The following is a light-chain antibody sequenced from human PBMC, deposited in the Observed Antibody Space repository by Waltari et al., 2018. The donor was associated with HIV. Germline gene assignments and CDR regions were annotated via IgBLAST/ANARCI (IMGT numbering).Light chain of an antibody. CDR2: GAA. V-gene: IGKV3-20*01. CDR3: QQYGSKYT. Sequence: EIVLTQSPDIVSLSPGETAALFCRASQGIHSNHLAWYQQKPGQSPRLLIYGAANRVTGIPYRFIGSGSGTDFTLTIRGVEPEDFAVYYCQQYGSKYTFGQGTKVDIK. CDR1: QGIHSNH. J-gene: IGKJ2*01.